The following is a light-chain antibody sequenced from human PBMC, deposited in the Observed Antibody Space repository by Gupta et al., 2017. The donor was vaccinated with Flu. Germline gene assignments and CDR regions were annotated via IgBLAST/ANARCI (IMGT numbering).Light chain of an antibody. CDR1: QSVGRY. CDR2: DAS. CDR3: QQRSNCPRT. V-gene: IGKV3-11*01. Sequence: PATLSWSPGEGATLTCRASQSVGRYLAWYQQKPGQAPRLLIYDASNMANGVPDRFSGSGSGTEFTLTISSLEPEDFAVYYCQQRSNCPRTFGQGTKLEIK. J-gene: IGKJ2*02.